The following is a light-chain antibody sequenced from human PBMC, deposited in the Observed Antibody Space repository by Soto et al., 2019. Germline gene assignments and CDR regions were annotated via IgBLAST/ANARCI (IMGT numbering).Light chain of an antibody. CDR3: QAWDSGTVV. CDR1: ELGNKY. J-gene: IGLJ2*01. V-gene: IGLV3-1*01. Sequence: SYELTQPPSVSVSPGQTASITCSGDELGNKYVCWYQQKPGQAPSLVISQDTKRPSGIPERFSGSNSGNTATLTISGTQAVDEADYYCQAWDSGTVVFGGGTKLTVL. CDR2: QDT.